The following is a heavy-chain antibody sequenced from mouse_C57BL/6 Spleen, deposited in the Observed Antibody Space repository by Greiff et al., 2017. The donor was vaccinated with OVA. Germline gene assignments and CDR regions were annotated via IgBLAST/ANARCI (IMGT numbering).Heavy chain of an antibody. CDR2: FYPGSGSI. Sequence: VQRVESGAELVKPGASVKLSCKASGYTFTEYTIHWVKQRSGQGLEWIGWFYPGSGSIKYNEKFKDKATLTADKSSSTVYMELSRLTSEDSAVYFCARHEVVSNYFDYWGQGTTLTVSS. V-gene: IGHV1-62-2*01. CDR1: GYTFTEYT. J-gene: IGHJ2*01. CDR3: ARHEVVSNYFDY.